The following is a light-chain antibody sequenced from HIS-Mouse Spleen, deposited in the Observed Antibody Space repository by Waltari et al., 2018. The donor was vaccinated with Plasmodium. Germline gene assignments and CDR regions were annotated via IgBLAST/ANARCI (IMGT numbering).Light chain of an antibody. CDR2: DVS. CDR3: SSYTSSSTLV. CDR1: SSDVGGYNY. V-gene: IGLV2-14*03. Sequence: GQSITISCTGTSSDVGGYNYVSWYQQHPGKAPKLMIYDVSNRPSGVSNRFSGSKSGNTASRTISGLQAEDEADYYCSSYTSSSTLVFGGGTKLTVL. J-gene: IGLJ2*01.